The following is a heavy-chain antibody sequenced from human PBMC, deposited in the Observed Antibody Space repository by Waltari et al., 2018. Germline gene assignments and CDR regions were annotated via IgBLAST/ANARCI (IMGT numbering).Heavy chain of an antibody. D-gene: IGHD3-3*01. V-gene: IGHV4-34*01. CDR1: GGSFSGYD. Sequence: VQLQQRGAGLLKPSETLSLTCAVYGGSFSGYDWSWCRQPPGKGLEWIGAINHSGRTNSNPSLKSRVTISVDTSKNQFSLKLSSVTAADTAVYYCARGRIRGSLKYYDFWSGYYFDYWGQGTLVTVSS. J-gene: IGHJ4*02. CDR2: INHSGRT. CDR3: ARGRIRGSLKYYDFWSGYYFDY.